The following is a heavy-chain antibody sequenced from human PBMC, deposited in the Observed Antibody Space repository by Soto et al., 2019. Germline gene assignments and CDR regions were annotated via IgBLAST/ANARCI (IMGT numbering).Heavy chain of an antibody. CDR1: GFTFSNAW. Sequence: GGSLRLSCAASGFTFSNAWMSWVRQAPGKGLEWVGRIKSKTDGGTTDYAAPVKGRFTISRDDSKNTLYLQMNSLKTEDTAVYYCTTDLTGDHPFDYWGQGTLVTVSS. D-gene: IGHD7-27*01. V-gene: IGHV3-15*01. CDR3: TTDLTGDHPFDY. CDR2: IKSKTDGGTT. J-gene: IGHJ4*02.